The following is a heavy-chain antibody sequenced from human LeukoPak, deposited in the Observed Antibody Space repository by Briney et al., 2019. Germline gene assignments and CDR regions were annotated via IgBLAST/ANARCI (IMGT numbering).Heavy chain of an antibody. V-gene: IGHV1-18*01. J-gene: IGHJ4*02. CDR3: ARDVSSYILTGYQPSGPDY. CDR2: ITTYNGNT. CDR1: GYSFTSYG. Sequence: GASVKVSCKASGYSFTSYGISWVRQAPGQGLEWMGWITTYNGNTNYAQKLQGRVTMTTDTSTSTAYMELRSLRSDDTAVYYCARDVSSYILTGYQPSGPDYWGQGTLVTVSS. D-gene: IGHD3-9*01.